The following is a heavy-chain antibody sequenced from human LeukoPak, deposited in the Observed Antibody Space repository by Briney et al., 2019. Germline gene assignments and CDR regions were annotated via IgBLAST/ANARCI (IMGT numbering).Heavy chain of an antibody. V-gene: IGHV3-30*02. CDR3: ARTKEMATISYFDS. D-gene: IGHD5-24*01. CDR1: GFTFSSYA. J-gene: IGHJ4*02. Sequence: GGSLSLSVAPPGFTFSSYAMHWVRKAPGKGLKWVAFIRYDGSNKYYADSVKGRLTISRDNSKNTLYLQMNSLRAEDTAVYYCARTKEMATISYFDSWGQGTLVTVSS. CDR2: IRYDGSNK.